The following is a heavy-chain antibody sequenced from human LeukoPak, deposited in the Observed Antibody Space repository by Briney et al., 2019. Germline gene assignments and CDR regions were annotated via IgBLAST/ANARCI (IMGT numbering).Heavy chain of an antibody. CDR2: IRGDGTKT. Sequence: PGGSLRLSCAASGFTLNDYWIHWVRQAPGKGLFWVSGIRGDGTKTVYADSVKGRFTISRDNSKNTLYLQMNSLRAEDTAVYYCAKETNLRNWNYGFDYWGQGTLVTVSS. J-gene: IGHJ4*02. D-gene: IGHD1-7*01. CDR3: AKETNLRNWNYGFDY. CDR1: GFTLNDYW. V-gene: IGHV3-74*01.